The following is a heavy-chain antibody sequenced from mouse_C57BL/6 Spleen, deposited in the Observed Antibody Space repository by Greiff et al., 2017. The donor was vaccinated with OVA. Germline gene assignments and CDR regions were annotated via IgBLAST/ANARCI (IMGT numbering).Heavy chain of an antibody. CDR3: VRHGAEVYYGSSWFAY. V-gene: IGHV10-1*01. Sequence: EVKLQESGGGLVQPKGSLKLSCAASGFSFNTYAMNWVRQAPGKGLEWVARIRSKSNNYATYYADSVKDRFTISRDDSESMLYLQMNNLKTEDTAMYYGVRHGAEVYYGSSWFAYWGQGTLVTVSA. J-gene: IGHJ3*01. D-gene: IGHD1-1*01. CDR1: GFSFNTYA. CDR2: IRSKSNNYAT.